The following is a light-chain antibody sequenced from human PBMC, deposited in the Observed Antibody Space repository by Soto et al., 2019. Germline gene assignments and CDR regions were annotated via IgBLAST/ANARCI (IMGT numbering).Light chain of an antibody. Sequence: QSVLTQPPSVSEAPRQRVTISCSGSSSNIGNNAVNWYQQLPGKAPKLLIYYDDLLPSGVSDRFSGSKSGTSASLAISGLQSEDEADYYRAAWDDSLNEGVFGGGTKLTVL. CDR2: YDD. J-gene: IGLJ2*01. V-gene: IGLV1-36*01. CDR3: AAWDDSLNEGV. CDR1: SSNIGNNA.